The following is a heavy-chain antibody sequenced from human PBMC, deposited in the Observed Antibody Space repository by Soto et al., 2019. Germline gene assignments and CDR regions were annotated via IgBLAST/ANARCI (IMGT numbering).Heavy chain of an antibody. CDR3: AKGAGRALGLPTYYYYYMDV. Sequence: GGSLRLSCAASGFTFSGHAMSWVRQAPGKGLEWVSAISGSGGTTYYADSVKGRFTISRDNSKNTLYLQMSSLRAEDTAVYYCAKGAGRALGLPTYYYYYMDVWGKGTAVTVSS. CDR1: GFTFSGHA. J-gene: IGHJ6*03. CDR2: ISGSGGTT. D-gene: IGHD7-27*01. V-gene: IGHV3-23*01.